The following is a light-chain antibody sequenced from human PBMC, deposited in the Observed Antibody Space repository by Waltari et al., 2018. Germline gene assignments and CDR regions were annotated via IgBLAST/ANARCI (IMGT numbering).Light chain of an antibody. Sequence: QSVLTQAPSVSGAPGQRVTISCPAGDPTIASFVFSCYQPLPGRVPKLLIYENTNRPSGVPDRFSGSKSGTSASLAIEGLQPEDEGDYYCQSYDNSLRGSVLFGGGTKVTV. CDR3: QSYDNSLRGSVL. CDR2: ENT. J-gene: IGLJ3*02. CDR1: DPTIASFV. V-gene: IGLV1-40*01.